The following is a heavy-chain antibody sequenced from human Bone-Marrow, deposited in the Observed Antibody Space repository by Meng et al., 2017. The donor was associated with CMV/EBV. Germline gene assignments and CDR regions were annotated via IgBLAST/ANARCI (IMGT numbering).Heavy chain of an antibody. CDR2: ISSSGSTI. Sequence: GGSLRLSCAASGFTFSDYYMSWIRQAPGKGLERVSYISSSGSTIYYADSVKGRFTISRDNAKNSLYLQMNSLRAEDTAVYYCAKHENSTYYDFWSGYYSDYYYYGMDVWGQGTTVTVSS. D-gene: IGHD3-3*01. CDR1: GFTFSDYY. J-gene: IGHJ6*02. CDR3: AKHENSTYYDFWSGYYSDYYYYGMDV. V-gene: IGHV3-11*01.